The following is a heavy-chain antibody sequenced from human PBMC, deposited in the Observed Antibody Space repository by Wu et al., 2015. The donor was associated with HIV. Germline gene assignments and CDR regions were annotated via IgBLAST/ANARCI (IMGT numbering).Heavy chain of an antibody. J-gene: IGHJ6*02. CDR3: ATSYYGSGSYPTFYYYYAMDV. CDR1: GYTFTGYY. CDR2: INPNSGGT. D-gene: IGHD3-10*01. V-gene: IGHV1-2*02. Sequence: QVQLVQSGAEVKKPGASVKVSCKASGYTFTGYYMHWVRQAPGQGLEWMGWINPNSGGTNYAQKFQGRVTMTRDTSISTAYMELSGLKSEDTAVYYCATSYYGSGSYPTFYYYYAMDVWGQGTTVTVSS.